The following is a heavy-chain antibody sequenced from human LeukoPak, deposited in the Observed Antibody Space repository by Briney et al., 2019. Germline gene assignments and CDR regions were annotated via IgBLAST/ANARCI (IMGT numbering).Heavy chain of an antibody. J-gene: IGHJ4*02. CDR1: GYTFTSYG. Sequence: GASVKVSCKASGYTFTSYGISWVRQAPGQGLEWMGWVSAYNGNTNYAQKLQGRVTMTTDTSTSTAYMELRSLRSDDTAVYYCARVSEDYGDRSEDYWGQGTLVTVSS. D-gene: IGHD4-17*01. V-gene: IGHV1-18*04. CDR2: VSAYNGNT. CDR3: ARVSEDYGDRSEDY.